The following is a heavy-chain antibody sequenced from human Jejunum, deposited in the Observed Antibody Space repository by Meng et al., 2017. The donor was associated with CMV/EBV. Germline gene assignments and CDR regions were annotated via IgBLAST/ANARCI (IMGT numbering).Heavy chain of an antibody. CDR1: FLYRRSG. CDR2: IWFDATKK. J-gene: IGHJ4*02. V-gene: IGHV3-33*06. CDR3: AKDISRGYAYGYSDY. D-gene: IGHD5-18*01. Sequence: FLYRRSGMHWVRRAPGQGLEWVAVIWFDATKKYYADSVKGRFTISRDNSKNMLYLQMNSLRAEDTAVYYCAKDISRGYAYGYSDYWGQGTLVTVSS.